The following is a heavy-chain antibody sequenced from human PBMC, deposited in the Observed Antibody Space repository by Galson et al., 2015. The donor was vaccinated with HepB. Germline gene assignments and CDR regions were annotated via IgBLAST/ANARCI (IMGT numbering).Heavy chain of an antibody. CDR1: GFTFNYYA. D-gene: IGHD3-16*02. CDR3: GKDPVRGSYRPYGMEV. CDR2: IVNSGVNT. V-gene: IGHV3-23*01. J-gene: IGHJ6*02. Sequence: SLRLSCAASGFTFNYYAMNWVRQAPGKGPEWVSSIVNSGVNTYYADFVKGRFTISRDNYKNTVYLQMNSLRAEDTAVYYCGKDPVRGSYRPYGMEVWGRGTTVIVSS.